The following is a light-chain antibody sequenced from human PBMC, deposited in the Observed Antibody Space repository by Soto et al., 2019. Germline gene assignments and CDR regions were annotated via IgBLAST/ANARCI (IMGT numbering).Light chain of an antibody. Sequence: QSVLTQPASVSGSPGQSITISCAGSSSDVGAYNYVSWYQQHPGKAPKLMIYGVTDRPSGISNRFSGSKSGNTASLTISRLQAEDEATYHCSSFTTNSTTVFGGGTKLTVL. J-gene: IGLJ3*02. V-gene: IGLV2-14*03. CDR1: SSDVGAYNY. CDR3: SSFTTNSTTV. CDR2: GVT.